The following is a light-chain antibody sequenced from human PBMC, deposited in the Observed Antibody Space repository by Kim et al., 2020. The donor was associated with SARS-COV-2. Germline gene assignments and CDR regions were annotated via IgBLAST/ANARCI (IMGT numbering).Light chain of an antibody. V-gene: IGKV3-20*01. CDR1: QSVSSSY. Sequence: EIVLTQSPGTLSLSPGERATLSCRASQSVSSSYLAWYQQKPGQAPRLLIYGASSRATGIPDRFSGSGSGTDFTLTISRLEPEDFAVYYCQQYGCSPLTFGGGTKLEI. CDR2: GAS. CDR3: QQYGCSPLT. J-gene: IGKJ4*01.